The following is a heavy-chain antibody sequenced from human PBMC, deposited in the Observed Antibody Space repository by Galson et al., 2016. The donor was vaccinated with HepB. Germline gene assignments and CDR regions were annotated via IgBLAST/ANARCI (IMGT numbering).Heavy chain of an antibody. CDR1: GFSLSVYW. CDR3: SRGGLEPVDY. Sequence: SLRLSCAASGFSLSVYWMHWVRQAPGGGLVWVSRINPDASTINYGDSVRGRFTISRDNAKSTLYLQMNNLRVEDTAVYYCSRGGLEPVDYWGPGTLVTVSS. D-gene: IGHD1-1*01. J-gene: IGHJ4*02. CDR2: INPDASTI. V-gene: IGHV3-74*01.